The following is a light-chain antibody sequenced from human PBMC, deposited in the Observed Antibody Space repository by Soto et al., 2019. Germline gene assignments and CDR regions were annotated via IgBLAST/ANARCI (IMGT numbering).Light chain of an antibody. CDR1: SSDVGGYNY. CDR3: SSYAGSNNFVV. Sequence: QSALTQPPSAPGSPGQSVTISCTGTSSDVGGYNYVSWFQQHPGKAPKLMIYEVSKRPPGVPDRFSGSKSGNTASLSVSGLQAEDEADYYCSSYAGSNNFVVFGGGTKLTVL. J-gene: IGLJ2*01. V-gene: IGLV2-8*01. CDR2: EVS.